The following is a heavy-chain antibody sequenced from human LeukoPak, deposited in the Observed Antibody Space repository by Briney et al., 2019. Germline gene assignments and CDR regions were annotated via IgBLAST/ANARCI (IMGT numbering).Heavy chain of an antibody. CDR2: FDPEDGET. Sequence: ASVKVSCKVSGYTLTELSTHWVRQAPGKGLEWMGGFDPEDGETIYAQKFQGGVTMTEDTSTDTAYMELSSLRSEDTAVYYCTPLPPMVRGVRTGLLFDPWGQGTLVTVSS. D-gene: IGHD3-10*01. CDR1: GYTLTELS. J-gene: IGHJ5*02. CDR3: TPLPPMVRGVRTGLLFDP. V-gene: IGHV1-24*01.